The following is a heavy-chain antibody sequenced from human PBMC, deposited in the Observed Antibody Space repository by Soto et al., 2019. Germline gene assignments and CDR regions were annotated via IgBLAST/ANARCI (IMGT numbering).Heavy chain of an antibody. Sequence: QVQLVQSGAEVKKPGASVKVSCKASGYTVTSYGISWVRQAPGQGLEWMGWISAYNGNTNYAQKLQGRVTMTTDTSTSTAYMELRSLRSDDTAVYYCAREKGYCSGGSCYQSWFDPWGQGTLVTVSS. CDR3: AREKGYCSGGSCYQSWFDP. CDR1: GYTVTSYG. CDR2: ISAYNGNT. V-gene: IGHV1-18*01. J-gene: IGHJ5*02. D-gene: IGHD2-15*01.